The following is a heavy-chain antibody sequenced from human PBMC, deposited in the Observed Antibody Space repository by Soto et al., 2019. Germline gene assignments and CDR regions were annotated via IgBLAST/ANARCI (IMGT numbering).Heavy chain of an antibody. V-gene: IGHV3-7*01. CDR3: VRATLSWGHYYFRGLDV. CDR1: GFVFGTYW. J-gene: IGHJ6*02. CDR2: IKHDGNEK. Sequence: PGGSLRLSCAATGFVFGTYWMSWFRQAPGKGLEWVANIKHDGNEKYYADSVKGRFTVSRDNVKNFLHLQMSSLRGDDTGVYFCVRATLSWGHYYFRGLDVWGQGTTVTVSS. D-gene: IGHD3-22*01.